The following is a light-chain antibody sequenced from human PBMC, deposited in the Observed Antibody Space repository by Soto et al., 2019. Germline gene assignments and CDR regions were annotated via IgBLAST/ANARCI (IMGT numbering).Light chain of an antibody. CDR3: SSSTSSNTLV. J-gene: IGLJ3*02. CDR2: GVS. V-gene: IGLV2-14*01. Sequence: QSALTQPASVSASPGQSITISCTGGKNDIGSSDSVSWYQHHPGKAPKLIIYGVSNRPSGTSNRFSGSKSGNTASLTISGLQADDEADYYCSSSTSSNTLVFGGGTKVTVL. CDR1: KNDIGSSDS.